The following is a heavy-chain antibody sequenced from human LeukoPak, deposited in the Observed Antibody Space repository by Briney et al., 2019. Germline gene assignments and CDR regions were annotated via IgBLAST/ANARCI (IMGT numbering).Heavy chain of an antibody. J-gene: IGHJ5*02. D-gene: IGHD6-6*01. V-gene: IGHV4-59*01. Sequence: SETVSLTCTVSGGSISSYYWSWIRQPPGKGLEWIGYIYYSGSTNYNPSLKSRVTISVDTSKNQFSLKLSSVTAADTAVYYCARAGAYSSSSPWFDPWGQGTLVTVSS. CDR3: ARAGAYSSSSPWFDP. CDR1: GGSISSYY. CDR2: IYYSGST.